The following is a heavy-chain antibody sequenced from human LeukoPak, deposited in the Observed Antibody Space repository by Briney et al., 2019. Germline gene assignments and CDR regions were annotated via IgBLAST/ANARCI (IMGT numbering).Heavy chain of an antibody. Sequence: GGSLRLSCAASGFTFSSYAMSWVRQAPGKGLEWVSSISSSSSYIYYADSVKGRFTISRDNAKNSLYLQMNSLRAEDTAVYYCAREVYDYVWGSYRYTFDYWGQGTLVTVSS. CDR2: ISSSSSYI. J-gene: IGHJ4*02. D-gene: IGHD3-16*02. CDR1: GFTFSSYA. V-gene: IGHV3-21*01. CDR3: AREVYDYVWGSYRYTFDY.